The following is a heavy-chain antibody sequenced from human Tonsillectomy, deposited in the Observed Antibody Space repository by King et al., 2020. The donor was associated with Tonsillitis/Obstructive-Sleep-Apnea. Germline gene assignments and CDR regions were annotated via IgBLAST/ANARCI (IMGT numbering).Heavy chain of an antibody. CDR3: ARGRGVLVVYATPAKYAFDI. D-gene: IGHD2-8*02. V-gene: IGHV4-34*01. CDR1: GGSFSGYY. CDR2: INHSGST. J-gene: IGHJ3*02. Sequence: VQLQQWGAGLLKPSETLSLTCAVYGGSFSGYYLSWIRQPPGKGLEWIGEINHSGSTTYNPSLKSRVTISVDTSKNQFSLKLRSVTAADTAVYYCARGRGVLVVYATPAKYAFDIWGQGKMVTVSS.